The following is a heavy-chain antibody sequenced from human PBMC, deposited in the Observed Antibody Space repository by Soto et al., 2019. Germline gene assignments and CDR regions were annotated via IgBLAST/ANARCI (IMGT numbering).Heavy chain of an antibody. Sequence: EVQLLESGGGLVQPGGSLRLSCAASGFTFSSYAMSWVRQAPGKGLECVSFMSGSGGATYYAGSVKGRFTISRDNSKNTLFLQMHSLRAEDTAVYYCAKIIWERGDAFEIWGQGTMVIVSS. CDR3: AKIIWERGDAFEI. CDR1: GFTFSSYA. D-gene: IGHD1-26*01. CDR2: MSGSGGAT. V-gene: IGHV3-23*01. J-gene: IGHJ3*02.